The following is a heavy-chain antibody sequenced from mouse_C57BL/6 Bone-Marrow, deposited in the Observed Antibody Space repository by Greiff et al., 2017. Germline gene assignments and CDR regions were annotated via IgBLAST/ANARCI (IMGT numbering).Heavy chain of an antibody. V-gene: IGHV1-9*01. CDR3: ARISIDDGYYDFAY. CDR1: GYTFTGYW. CDR2: ILPGSGST. Sequence: QVQLKESGAELMKPGASVKLSCKATGYTFTGYWIEWVKQRPGHGLEWIGEILPGSGSTNYNEKFKGKATFTADTSSTTAYMQLSSLTTEDSAIYYCARISIDDGYYDFAYWGQGTLVTVSA. J-gene: IGHJ3*01. D-gene: IGHD2-3*01.